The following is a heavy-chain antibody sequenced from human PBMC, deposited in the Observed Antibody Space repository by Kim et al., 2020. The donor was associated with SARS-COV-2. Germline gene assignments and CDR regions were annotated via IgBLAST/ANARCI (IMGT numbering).Heavy chain of an antibody. CDR2: ISSSSSYI. J-gene: IGHJ5*01. CDR1: GFTFSSYS. V-gene: IGHV3-21*01. CDR3: ATLDRPDSWFDS. D-gene: IGHD3-22*01. Sequence: GGSLRLSCAASGFTFSSYSMNWVRQAPGKGLEWVSSISSSSSYIYYADSVKGRFTISRDNAKNPLYLQMNSLRAEDTAVYYCATLDRPDSWFDSWGQGTLVTVSS.